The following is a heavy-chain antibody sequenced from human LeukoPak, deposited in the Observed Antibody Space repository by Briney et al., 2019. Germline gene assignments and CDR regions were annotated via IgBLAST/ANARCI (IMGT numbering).Heavy chain of an antibody. D-gene: IGHD4-23*01. CDR2: ISSSSSYI. CDR3: ARYGGNSPQHGY. V-gene: IGHV3-21*01. Sequence: RTSETLSLTCAVYGGSFSGYYWNWVRQAPGKGLEWVSSISSSSSYIYYADSVKGRFTISRDNAKNSLYLQMNSLRAEDTAVYYCARYGGNSPQHGYWGQGTLVTVSS. J-gene: IGHJ4*02. CDR1: GGSFSGYY.